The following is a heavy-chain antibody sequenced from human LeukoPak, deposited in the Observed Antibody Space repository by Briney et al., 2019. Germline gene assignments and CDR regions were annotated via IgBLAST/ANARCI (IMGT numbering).Heavy chain of an antibody. CDR3: ARDHRWLQALDY. CDR1: GFTFSSYA. CDR2: ISYDGSNK. Sequence: GGSLRLSCAASGFTFSSYAMHWVRQAPGKGLEWEAVISYDGSNKYYADSVKGRFTISRDNSKNTLYLQMNSLRAEDTAVYYCARDHRWLQALDYWGQGTLVTVSS. V-gene: IGHV3-30*01. J-gene: IGHJ4*02. D-gene: IGHD5-24*01.